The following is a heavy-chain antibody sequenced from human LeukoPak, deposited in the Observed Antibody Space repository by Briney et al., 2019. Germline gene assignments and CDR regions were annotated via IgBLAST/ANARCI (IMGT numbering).Heavy chain of an antibody. Sequence: SETLSLTCTVSGGSISSYYWSWIRQPPGKGLEWIGHIYYSGSTHYNPSLKSRVTISVDTSKNQYSLKLSSVTAADTAVYYCARHVGNSGSGSYLTYFDYWGQGTLVTVSS. CDR1: GGSISSYY. CDR2: IYYSGST. V-gene: IGHV4-59*08. CDR3: ARHVGNSGSGSYLTYFDY. J-gene: IGHJ4*02. D-gene: IGHD3-10*01.